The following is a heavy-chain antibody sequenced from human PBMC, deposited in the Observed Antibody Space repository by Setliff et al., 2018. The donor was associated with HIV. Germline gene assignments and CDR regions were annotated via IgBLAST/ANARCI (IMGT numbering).Heavy chain of an antibody. Sequence: PGGSLRLSCTASGFTFGDYAMTWVRQAPGKGLKWVGFIRSKTYVGTTEYAASVKGRFTISRDDSKTSLYLQMNSLKTEDTAVYYCANDDTNFWSGYHDYWGQGTLVTVSS. CDR1: GFTFGDYA. V-gene: IGHV3-49*04. CDR3: ANDDTNFWSGYHDY. J-gene: IGHJ4*02. D-gene: IGHD3-3*01. CDR2: IRSKTYVGTT.